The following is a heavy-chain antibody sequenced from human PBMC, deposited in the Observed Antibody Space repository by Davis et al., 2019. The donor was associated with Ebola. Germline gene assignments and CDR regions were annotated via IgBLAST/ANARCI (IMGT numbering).Heavy chain of an antibody. V-gene: IGHV1-2*04. CDR2: MNPNSGGT. J-gene: IGHJ3*02. CDR3: ARWKFDAFDI. D-gene: IGHD1-1*01. Sequence: ASVKVSCKASGYTFTSYDINWVRQATGQGLEWMGWMNPNSGGTNYAQKFQGWVTMTRDTSISTAYMELSSLRSEDTAVYYCARWKFDAFDIWGQGTMVTVSS. CDR1: GYTFTSYD.